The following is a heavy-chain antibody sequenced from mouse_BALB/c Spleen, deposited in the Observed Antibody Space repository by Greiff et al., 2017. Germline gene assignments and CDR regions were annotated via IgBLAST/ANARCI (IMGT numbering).Heavy chain of an antibody. Sequence: EVQLQQSGTGLARPGASVKMSCKASGYTFTSYWMHWVRQRPGQGLEWMGAIYPGNSDTSYNQKFKGKAKLTAVTSTNTVYMELSSLTNEDSAVYYCTSGSGDGDYYAMDYWGQGTSVTVSS. CDR2: IYPGNSDT. D-gene: IGHD3-1*01. J-gene: IGHJ4*01. CDR1: GYTFTSYW. CDR3: TSGSGDGDYYAMDY. V-gene: IGHV1-5*01.